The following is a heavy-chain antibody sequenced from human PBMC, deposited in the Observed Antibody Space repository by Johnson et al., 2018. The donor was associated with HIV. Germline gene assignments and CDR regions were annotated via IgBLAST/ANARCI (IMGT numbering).Heavy chain of an antibody. Sequence: QVQLVESGGSLVKPGGSMRLSCAASGFTFTDYYMTWIRQAPGKGLEWVSHISTSGGGIYYADSVQGRFTISRDNARNSLYLQMNSLRAEDTAVYYCAKEGYCSSTSVYANACDIWGQGTMVTVPS. CDR3: AKEGYCSSTSVYANACDI. CDR1: GFTFTDYY. J-gene: IGHJ3*02. CDR2: ISTSGGGI. D-gene: IGHD2-2*01. V-gene: IGHV3-11*04.